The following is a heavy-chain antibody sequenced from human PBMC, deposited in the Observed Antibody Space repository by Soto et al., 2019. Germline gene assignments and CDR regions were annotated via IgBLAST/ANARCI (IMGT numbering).Heavy chain of an antibody. D-gene: IGHD4-17*01. V-gene: IGHV4-31*03. CDR1: GGSISSGGYY. CDR3: ASQRADYGDYLGWFDP. J-gene: IGHJ5*02. CDR2: IYYSGST. Sequence: QVQLQESGPGLVKPSQTLSLTCTVSGGSISSGGYYWSWIRQHPGKGLEWIGYIYYSGSTYYNPSLKSRVTISVDTSKNQFPLKLSSVTAADTAVYYCASQRADYGDYLGWFDPWGQGTLVTVSS.